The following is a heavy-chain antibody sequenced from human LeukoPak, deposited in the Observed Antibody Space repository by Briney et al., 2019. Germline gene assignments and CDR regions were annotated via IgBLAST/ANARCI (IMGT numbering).Heavy chain of an antibody. CDR3: ARHGGTFDP. J-gene: IGHJ5*02. Sequence: SETLSLTCTVSGGSISSGSYYWGWIRQSPGKGLEWIGFINHSGNTNYNPSLKSRVTLSVDTSKSQFSLRLSSVTAADTAVYYCARHGGTFDPWGQGTLVTVSS. CDR1: GGSISSGSYY. D-gene: IGHD3-16*01. CDR2: INHSGNT. V-gene: IGHV4-61*05.